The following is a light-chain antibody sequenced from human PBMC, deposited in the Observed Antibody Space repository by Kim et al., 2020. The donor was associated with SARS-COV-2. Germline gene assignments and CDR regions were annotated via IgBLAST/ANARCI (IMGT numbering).Light chain of an antibody. CDR1: QSISNN. V-gene: IGKV3-15*01. J-gene: IGKJ1*01. CDR2: VAS. Sequence: EIVMTQSPATLSVSPGERATLSCRASQSISNNLAWYQQKPGQAPRLLIYVASTRATGVPARFSGSGSETEFTLTISSLQSEDFAVYYCQQYKTWPPWTFGQGTKVDIK. CDR3: QQYKTWPPWT.